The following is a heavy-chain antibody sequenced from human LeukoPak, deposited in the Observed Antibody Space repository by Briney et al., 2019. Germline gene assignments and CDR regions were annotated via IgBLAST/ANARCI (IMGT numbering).Heavy chain of an antibody. CDR2: IYSGGST. CDR3: AEDPNGDYIGTFDI. J-gene: IGHJ3*02. Sequence: GGSLRLSCAASGFTVSSNYMSWDRQAPGKGLEWVSVIYSGGSTYYADSVKGRFTISRDNSKNTLYLQMNSLRAEDTALYFCAEDPNGDYIGTFDIWGQGTLVTVSS. V-gene: IGHV3-53*01. D-gene: IGHD4-17*01. CDR1: GFTVSSNY.